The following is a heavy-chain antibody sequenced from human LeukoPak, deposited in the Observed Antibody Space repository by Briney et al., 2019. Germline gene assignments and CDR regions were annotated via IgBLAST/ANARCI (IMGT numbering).Heavy chain of an antibody. Sequence: SETLSLTCTVSGGSISSGDYYWSWIRQPPGKGLEWIGYIYYSGSTYYNPSLKSRVTISVDTSKNQFSLKLSSVTATDTAVYYCARDLLNEGNHLDYWGQGTLVTVSS. CDR3: ARDLLNEGNHLDY. J-gene: IGHJ4*02. CDR1: GGSISSGDYY. CDR2: IYYSGST. V-gene: IGHV4-30-4*01. D-gene: IGHD4-23*01.